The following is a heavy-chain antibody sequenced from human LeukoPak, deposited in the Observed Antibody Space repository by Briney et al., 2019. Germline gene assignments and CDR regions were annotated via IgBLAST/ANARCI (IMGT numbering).Heavy chain of an antibody. D-gene: IGHD3-3*01. Sequence: ASVKVSCKASGYTFTSYGINWVRQAPGQGLEWMGWISVYNGNTNYAQKFQGRVTMTTDTSTSTAYMEVRSLRSDDTAVYYCARGTGFLEWLTHFDYWGQGTLVTVSS. CDR1: GYTFTSYG. J-gene: IGHJ4*02. V-gene: IGHV1-18*01. CDR2: ISVYNGNT. CDR3: ARGTGFLEWLTHFDY.